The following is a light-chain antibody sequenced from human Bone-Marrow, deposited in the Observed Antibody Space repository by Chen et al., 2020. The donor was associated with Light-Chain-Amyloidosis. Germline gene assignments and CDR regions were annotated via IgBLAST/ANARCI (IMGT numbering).Light chain of an antibody. CDR2: GAS. CDR3: QQYDSSRWT. Sequence: EIVLTQSPGTLSLSPGERATLSCRAMQSVSSAFLSWYQQKPGQAPRLLIYGASSRATAIPDRFSGSGSGTDFTLTISRLEPEDFAMYYCQQYDSSRWTFGQGTKVEFK. V-gene: IGKV3-20*01. J-gene: IGKJ1*01. CDR1: QSVSSAF.